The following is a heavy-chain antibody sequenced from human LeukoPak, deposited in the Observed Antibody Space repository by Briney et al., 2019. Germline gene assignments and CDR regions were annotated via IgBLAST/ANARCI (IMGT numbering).Heavy chain of an antibody. CDR2: MNPNSGNT. CDR1: GYTFTSYD. Sequence: ASVKVSCKASGYTFTSYDINWVRQATGQGLEGMGWMNPNSGNTGYAQKFQGRVTMTRNTSISKAYMELSSLRSEDTAVYYCARVVGYDFWSGLGLVYYYGMDVWGQGTTVTVSS. D-gene: IGHD3-3*01. V-gene: IGHV1-8*01. J-gene: IGHJ6*02. CDR3: ARVVGYDFWSGLGLVYYYGMDV.